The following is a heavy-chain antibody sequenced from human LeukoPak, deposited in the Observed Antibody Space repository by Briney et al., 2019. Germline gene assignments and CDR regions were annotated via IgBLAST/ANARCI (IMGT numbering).Heavy chain of an antibody. CDR1: GGSISSYY. V-gene: IGHV4-59*01. CDR2: IYYSGST. Sequence: PSETPSLTCTVSGGSISSYYWSWIRQPPGKGLEWIGYIYYSGSTNYNPSLKSRVTISVDTSKDQFSLKLSSVTAADTAVYFCARGRVSSSTWYSTYYYYFYMDVWGKGTTVTVSS. J-gene: IGHJ6*03. CDR3: ARGRVSSSTWYSTYYYYFYMDV. D-gene: IGHD1-1*01.